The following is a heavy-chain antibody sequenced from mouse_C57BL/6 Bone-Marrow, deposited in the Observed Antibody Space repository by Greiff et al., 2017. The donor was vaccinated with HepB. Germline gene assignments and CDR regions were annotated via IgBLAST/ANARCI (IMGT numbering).Heavy chain of an antibody. Sequence: QVQLKQPGAELVKPGASVKLSSKASGYTFTSYWMHWVKQRPGRGLEWIGRIDPNSGGTKYNEKFKSKATLTVDKPSSTAYMQLSSLTSEDSAVYYCARSHSGSSLYWYFDVWGTGTTVTVSS. CDR3: ARSHSGSSLYWYFDV. CDR1: GYTFTSYW. D-gene: IGHD1-1*01. CDR2: IDPNSGGT. J-gene: IGHJ1*03. V-gene: IGHV1-62-3*01.